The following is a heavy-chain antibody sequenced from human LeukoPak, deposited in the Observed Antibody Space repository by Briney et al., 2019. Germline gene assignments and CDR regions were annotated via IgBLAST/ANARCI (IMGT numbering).Heavy chain of an antibody. D-gene: IGHD2-8*01. CDR1: GGSISRYY. CDR2: IYYSGSN. CDR3: ARVTVYRIEDYFDY. J-gene: IGHJ4*02. V-gene: IGHV4-59*01. Sequence: SETLSLTCTVSGGSISRYYWSWVRQPPGKGLEGIGYIYYSGSNNYNPSLRSRGTISVETSKKKLSRRRRGVTAADTAVYYCARVTVYRIEDYFDYWGQGTLVTVSS.